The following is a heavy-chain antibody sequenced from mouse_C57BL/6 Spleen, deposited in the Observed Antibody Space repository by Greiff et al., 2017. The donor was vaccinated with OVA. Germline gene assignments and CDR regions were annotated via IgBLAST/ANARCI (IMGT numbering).Heavy chain of an antibody. CDR2: IDPEDGDT. V-gene: IGHV14-1*01. Sequence: EVQLQQSGAELVRPGASVKLSCTASGFNFTDYYMHWVKQRPEQGLEWIGRIDPEDGDTEYAPKFQGKATMTADTSSNTAYLQLSSLTSEDTAVYYCTTYYSNYVRFAYWGQGTLVTVSA. D-gene: IGHD2-5*01. J-gene: IGHJ3*01. CDR1: GFNFTDYY. CDR3: TTYYSNYVRFAY.